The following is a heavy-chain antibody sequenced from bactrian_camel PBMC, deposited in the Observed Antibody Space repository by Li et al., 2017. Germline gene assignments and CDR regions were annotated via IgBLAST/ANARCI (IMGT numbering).Heavy chain of an antibody. D-gene: IGHD6*01. CDR2: IDNGGGIT. CDR3: AAGPWYTDEYKY. V-gene: IGHV3S40*01. J-gene: IGHJ4*01. CDR1: GFTFSSYD. Sequence: VQLVESGGGLVQPGGSLRLSCAASGFTFSSYDMSWVRQAPGKGLEWVSGIDNGGGITYYADSVKDRFTIARDNTKNTVYLQMLSLKSEDTALYYCAAGPWYTDEYKYWGQGTQVTVS.